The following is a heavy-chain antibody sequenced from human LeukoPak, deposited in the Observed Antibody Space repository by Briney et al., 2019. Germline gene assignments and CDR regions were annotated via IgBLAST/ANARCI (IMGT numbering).Heavy chain of an antibody. CDR3: ARDHSGNWFDP. CDR1: AYTFTSYD. V-gene: IGHV1-18*01. D-gene: IGHD1-26*01. CDR2: ISTYNGNT. J-gene: IGHJ5*02. Sequence: ASVKVSCKASAYTFTSYDISWVRQAPGQGLEWMGWISTYNGNTNYAQKLQGRVTMTTDTITTTAYMEMSSLRSDDTAVYYCARDHSGNWFDPWVEGTLVTVSS.